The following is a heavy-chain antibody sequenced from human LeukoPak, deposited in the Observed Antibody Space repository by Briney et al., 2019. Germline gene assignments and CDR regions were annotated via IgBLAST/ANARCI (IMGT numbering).Heavy chain of an antibody. D-gene: IGHD6-13*01. CDR1: GGSISSYY. Sequence: PSETLSLTSTVSGGSISSYYWSWIRQPPGKGLEWIGYIYYSGSTHYNPSLKSRVTISLDTSKNQLSLKVSSVTAADTAVYYCARHWETISWYVQYWGQGTLVTVSS. J-gene: IGHJ4*02. CDR2: IYYSGST. CDR3: ARHWETISWYVQY. V-gene: IGHV4-59*08.